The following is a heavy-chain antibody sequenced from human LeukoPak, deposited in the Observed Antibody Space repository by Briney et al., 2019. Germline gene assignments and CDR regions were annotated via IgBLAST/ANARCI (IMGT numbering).Heavy chain of an antibody. CDR3: ARVPSYCSGGSCYSPVY. CDR1: GGSFSGYY. J-gene: IGHJ4*02. D-gene: IGHD2-15*01. CDR2: INHSGST. Sequence: SETLSLTCAVYGGSFSGYYWSWIRQPPGKGLEWIREINHSGSTNYNPSLKSRVTISVDTSKNQFSLKLSSVTAADTAVYYCARVPSYCSGGSCYSPVYWGQGTLVTVSS. V-gene: IGHV4-34*01.